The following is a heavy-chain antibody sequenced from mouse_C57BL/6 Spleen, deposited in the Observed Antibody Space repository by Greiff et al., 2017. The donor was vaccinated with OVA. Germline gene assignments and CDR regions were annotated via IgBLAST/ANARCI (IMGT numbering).Heavy chain of an antibody. D-gene: IGHD1-1*01. J-gene: IGHJ4*01. CDR3: ARGGAYGSTYYAMDY. Sequence: EVKLQESGPGLVKPSQSLSLTCSVTGYSITSGYYWNWIRQFPGNKLEWMGYISYDGSNNYNPSLKNRISITRDTSKNQFFLKLNSVTTEDTATYYCARGGAYGSTYYAMDYWGQGTSVTVSS. V-gene: IGHV3-6*01. CDR1: GYSITSGYY. CDR2: ISYDGSN.